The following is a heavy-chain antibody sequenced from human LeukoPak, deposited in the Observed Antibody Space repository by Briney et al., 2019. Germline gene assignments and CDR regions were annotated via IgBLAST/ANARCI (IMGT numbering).Heavy chain of an antibody. D-gene: IGHD3-22*01. J-gene: IGHJ4*02. CDR2: ITGSDDRT. V-gene: IGHV3-23*01. Sequence: PGGSLRLSCAASGFTFSNNAMTWVRQAPGKGLEWVSTITGSDDRTYYADSVRGRFTISRDYSKNTVHLQLNSLGAEDTALYYCAKGPQPNSGYHPDYWGQGTLVTVSS. CDR1: GFTFSNNA. CDR3: AKGPQPNSGYHPDY.